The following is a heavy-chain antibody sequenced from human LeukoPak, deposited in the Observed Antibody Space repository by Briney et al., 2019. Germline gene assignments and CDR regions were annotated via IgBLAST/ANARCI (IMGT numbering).Heavy chain of an antibody. CDR3: AREGYDSSGYDSDY. CDR2: ISSSSSYI. Sequence: GGSLRLPRAASGFTFSSYSMNWVRQAPGKGLEWVSSISSSSSYIYYADSVKGRFTISRDNAKNSLYLQMNSLRAEDTAVYYCAREGYDSSGYDSDYWGQGALVTVSS. V-gene: IGHV3-21*01. CDR1: GFTFSSYS. D-gene: IGHD3-22*01. J-gene: IGHJ4*02.